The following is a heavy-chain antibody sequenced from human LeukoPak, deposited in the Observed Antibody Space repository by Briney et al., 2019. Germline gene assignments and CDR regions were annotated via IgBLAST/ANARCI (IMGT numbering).Heavy chain of an antibody. V-gene: IGHV3-33*08. J-gene: IGHJ6*02. D-gene: IGHD1-14*01. CDR1: GFTFRSHA. Sequence: GGSLRLSCVASGFTFRSHAMHWVRQAPGKGLEWVAVIWYDGSNKYYADSVKGRFTISRDNSKNTLYLQMNSLRAEDTAVYYCAREPYRRAPNYYYYGMDVWGQGTTVTVSS. CDR3: AREPYRRAPNYYYYGMDV. CDR2: IWYDGSNK.